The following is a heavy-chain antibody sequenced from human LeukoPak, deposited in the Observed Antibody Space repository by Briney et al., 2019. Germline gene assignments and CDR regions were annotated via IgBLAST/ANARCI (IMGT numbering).Heavy chain of an antibody. D-gene: IGHD1-26*01. CDR1: GGSISSGGYY. CDR2: IYYSGST. V-gene: IGHV4-61*08. J-gene: IGHJ4*02. Sequence: SQTLSLTCTVSGGSISSGGYYWSWIRQPPGKGLEWIGYIYYSGSTNYNPSLKSRVTISVDTSKNQFSLKLSSVTAADTAVYYCARHGRGYSGSYRNLGYFDYWGQGTLVTVSS. CDR3: ARHGRGYSGSYRNLGYFDY.